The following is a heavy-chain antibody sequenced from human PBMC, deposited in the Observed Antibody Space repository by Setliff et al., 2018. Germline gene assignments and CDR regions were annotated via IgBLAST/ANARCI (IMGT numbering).Heavy chain of an antibody. J-gene: IGHJ4*02. V-gene: IGHV3-23*01. Sequence: PGGSLRLSCAASGFTFSSYAITWVRQAPGKGLEWVSMISGSAQTTYYADSVKGRFTISRDNSKNTVYLDVNSLRAEDPAVYYCAKRGPYCSGGTCHYYFDYWGQGTLVTVSS. CDR1: GFTFSSYA. CDR2: ISGSAQTT. CDR3: AKRGPYCSGGTCHYYFDY. D-gene: IGHD2-15*01.